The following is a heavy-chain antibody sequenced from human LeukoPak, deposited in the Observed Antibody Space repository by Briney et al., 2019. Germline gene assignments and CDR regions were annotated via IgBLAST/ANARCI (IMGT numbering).Heavy chain of an antibody. D-gene: IGHD3-22*01. CDR2: ISYDGSNK. CDR3: ARDPTYYYDSSGYYPFDY. V-gene: IGHV3-30*04. CDR1: GFTFSSTA. Sequence: GGSLRLSCAASGFTFSSTAMHWVRQAPGKGLEWVAVISYDGSNKYYADSVKGRFTISRDNSKNTLYLQMNSLRAEDTAVYYCARDPTYYYDSSGYYPFDYWGQGTLVTVSS. J-gene: IGHJ4*02.